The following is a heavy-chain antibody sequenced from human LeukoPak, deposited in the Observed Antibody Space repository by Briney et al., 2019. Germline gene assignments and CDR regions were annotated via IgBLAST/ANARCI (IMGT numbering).Heavy chain of an antibody. CDR3: ARLRCSGGSCYFIDY. J-gene: IGHJ4*02. D-gene: IGHD2-15*01. CDR2: INNDGSST. CDR1: GFTFSNYA. Sequence: GGSLRLSCAATGFTFSNYAIHWGRQAPGKGLVWVSRINNDGSSTTYADSVKGRFTISRDNAKNTLYLQMNSLRAEDTAVYYCARLRCSGGSCYFIDYWGQGTLVTVSS. V-gene: IGHV3-74*03.